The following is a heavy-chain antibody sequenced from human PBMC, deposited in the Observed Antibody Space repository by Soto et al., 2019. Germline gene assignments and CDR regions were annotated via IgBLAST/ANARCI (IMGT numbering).Heavy chain of an antibody. J-gene: IGHJ4*02. Sequence: SETLSLTCSVSGGSMSNYYWNWIRQSPGKGLEWIGYIYYSGTTNYNPSLKSRVTISIDTSKNQVSLNLTSVTPADTAVYYCARDQDLGYWGQGTLVTVSS. V-gene: IGHV4-59*01. D-gene: IGHD3-10*01. CDR3: ARDQDLGY. CDR2: IYYSGTT. CDR1: GGSMSNYY.